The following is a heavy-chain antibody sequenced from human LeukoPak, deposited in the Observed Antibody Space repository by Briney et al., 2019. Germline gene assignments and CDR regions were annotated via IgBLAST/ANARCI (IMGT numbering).Heavy chain of an antibody. CDR1: GLTFYDQA. D-gene: IGHD3-10*01. J-gene: IGHJ6*03. CDR3: AKAAGDYYYMDV. V-gene: IGHV3-43*02. CDR2: SGNDGST. Sequence: GGSLRLSCAVSGLTFYDQAMHWVRQGPGTGLEWVALSGNDGSTYYADSVRGRFTISRDNSKNTLYLQMNSLRAEDTAVYYCAKAAGDYYYMDVWGRGNLVTVSS.